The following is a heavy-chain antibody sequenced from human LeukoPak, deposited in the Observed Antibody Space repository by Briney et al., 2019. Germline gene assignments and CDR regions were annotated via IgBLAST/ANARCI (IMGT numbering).Heavy chain of an antibody. CDR2: IYHSGST. CDR3: SRGIVVVRGAFDI. CDR1: GGSISSGGYS. Sequence: SETLSLTCAVSGGSISSGGYSWSWIRQPPGKGLEWIGYIYHSGSTYYNPSLKSRVTISVDRSKNQFSLKLSSVTAADTAVYYCSRGIVVVRGAFDIWGQGTMVTVSS. D-gene: IGHD3-22*01. J-gene: IGHJ3*02. V-gene: IGHV4-30-2*01.